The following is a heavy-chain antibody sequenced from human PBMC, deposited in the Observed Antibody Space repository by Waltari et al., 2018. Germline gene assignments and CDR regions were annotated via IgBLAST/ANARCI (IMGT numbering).Heavy chain of an antibody. V-gene: IGHV1-69*08. J-gene: IGHJ4*02. CDR3: ASAGSWYAGRFDY. D-gene: IGHD6-13*01. CDR1: GGTFSSYA. CDR2: IIPIFGTA. Sequence: QVQLVQSGAEVKKPGSSVKVSCKASGGTFSSYAISWVRQAPGQGREWMGRIIPIFGTANYAQKFQGRVTITADKSTSTAYMELSSLRSEDTAVYYCASAGSWYAGRFDYWGQGTLVTVSS.